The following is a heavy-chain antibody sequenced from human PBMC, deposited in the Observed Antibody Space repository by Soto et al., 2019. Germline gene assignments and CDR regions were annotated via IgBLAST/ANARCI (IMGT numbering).Heavy chain of an antibody. J-gene: IGHJ6*03. D-gene: IGHD3-10*01. V-gene: IGHV3-48*01. CDR2: ISSSSSTI. CDR1: GFTFSSYS. CDR3: ARVYGSDYYYMDV. Sequence: GGSLRLSCAASGFTFSSYSMNWVRQAPGKGLEWVSYISSSSSTIYYADSVKGRFTISRDNAKNSLYLQMNSLRAEDTAVYYCARVYGSDYYYMDVWGKGTTVTVSS.